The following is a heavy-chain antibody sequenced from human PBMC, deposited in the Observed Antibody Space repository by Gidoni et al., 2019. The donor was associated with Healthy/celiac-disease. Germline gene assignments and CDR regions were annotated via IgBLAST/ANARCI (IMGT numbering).Heavy chain of an antibody. D-gene: IGHD5-18*01. V-gene: IGHV3-33*01. CDR3: ARGNGYSYGPFDY. CDR2: IWYDGSNK. J-gene: IGHJ4*02. Sequence: QVQLVESGGGVVQPGRSLRLSCAASGCTFSSYGMHWVRQAPGKGLEWVAVIWYDGSNKYYADSVKGRFTISRDNSKNTLYLQMNSLRAEDTAVYYCARGNGYSYGPFDYWGQGTLVTVSS. CDR1: GCTFSSYG.